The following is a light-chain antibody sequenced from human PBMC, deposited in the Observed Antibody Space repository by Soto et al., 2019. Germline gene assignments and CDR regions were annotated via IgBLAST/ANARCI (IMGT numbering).Light chain of an antibody. J-gene: IGLJ3*02. CDR1: SSDIGSNNY. CDR2: EVS. Sequence: QSALTQPASVSGSPGQSITISCTGTSSDIGSNNYVSWFQQRPGKAPTLIIYEVSNRPSGVSTHFAGSKSGNTASLTISGLLPEDGAEYYCSSYTTTTRLFGVRTTLPVL. V-gene: IGLV2-14*01. CDR3: SSYTTTTRL.